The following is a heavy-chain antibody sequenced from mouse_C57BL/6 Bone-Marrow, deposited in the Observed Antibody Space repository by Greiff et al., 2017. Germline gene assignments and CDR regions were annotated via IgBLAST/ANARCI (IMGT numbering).Heavy chain of an antibody. V-gene: IGHV5-12*01. CDR2: ISNGGGST. J-gene: IGHJ3*01. CDR3: ARPHYYYGSSFAY. Sequence: EVQLVESGGGLVQPGGSLKLSCAASGFTFSDYYMYWVRQTPEKRLEWVAYISNGGGSTYYPDTVKGRFTISRDNAKNTLYLQMSRLKSEDTAMYYCARPHYYYGSSFAYWGQGTLVT. CDR1: GFTFSDYY. D-gene: IGHD1-1*01.